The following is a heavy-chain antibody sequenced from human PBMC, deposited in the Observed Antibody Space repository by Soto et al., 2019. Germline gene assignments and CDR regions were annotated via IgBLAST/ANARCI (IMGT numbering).Heavy chain of an antibody. CDR3: ARDQSWHDLVWLLDP. D-gene: IGHD1-1*01. V-gene: IGHV1-46*03. CDR1: GYSFTSHY. J-gene: IGHJ5*02. CDR2: IYPGGVNI. Sequence: GASVKVSCKAIGYSFTSHYMHWVRQAPGQGLEWMGTIYPGGVNIGYAQKFKGRVTMTKDTSTSTVYMELNSLTSEDTAVYYCARDQSWHDLVWLLDPSGQGTLVTVSS.